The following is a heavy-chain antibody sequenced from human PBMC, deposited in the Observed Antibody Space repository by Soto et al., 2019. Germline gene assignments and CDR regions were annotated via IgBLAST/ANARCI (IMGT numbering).Heavy chain of an antibody. CDR2: VHYSGST. D-gene: IGHD1-7*01. CDR3: AGTKAAGSDRGGMDV. CDR1: GGSISNFY. V-gene: IGHV4-59*08. Sequence: QVQLQESGPGLVKPSETLSLTCTVSGGSISNFYWTWIRQPPGKGLEWIGNVHYSGSTNYNPSVKRRVTTSVDAAKNQRSLNLSSVAAADTAVYYCAGTKAAGSDRGGMDVWGQGTTVTVSS. J-gene: IGHJ6*02.